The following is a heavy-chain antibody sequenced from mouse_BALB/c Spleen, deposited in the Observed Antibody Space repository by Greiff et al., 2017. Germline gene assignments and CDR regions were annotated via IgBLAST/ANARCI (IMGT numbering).Heavy chain of an antibody. V-gene: IGHV1-9*01. D-gene: IGHD1-2*01. CDR1: GYTFSSYW. CDR2: ILPGSGST. J-gene: IGHJ3*01. CDR3: ARGEFITTARGFAY. Sequence: QVQLQQSGAELMKPGASVKISCKATGYTFSSYWIEWVKQRPGHGLEWIGEILPGSGSTNYNEKFKGKATFTADTSSNTAYMQLSSLTSEDSAVYYCARGEFITTARGFAYWGQGTLVTVSA.